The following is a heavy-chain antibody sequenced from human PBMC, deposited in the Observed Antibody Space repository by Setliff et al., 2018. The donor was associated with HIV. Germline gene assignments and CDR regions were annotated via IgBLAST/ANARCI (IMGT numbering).Heavy chain of an antibody. V-gene: IGHV5-51*01. D-gene: IGHD2-21*02. J-gene: IGHJ4*02. CDR3: ARADCGGDCYLPYYFDH. CDR2: ISPSDSDT. Sequence: GESLKISCKGSGYSFTKYWIAWVRQTPGKGLEWMGIISPSDSDTRHSPSFQGQVTMSADKSVSTAYLQWSSLRAADTAVYYCARADCGGDCYLPYYFDHWGQGTLVTVSS. CDR1: GYSFTKYW.